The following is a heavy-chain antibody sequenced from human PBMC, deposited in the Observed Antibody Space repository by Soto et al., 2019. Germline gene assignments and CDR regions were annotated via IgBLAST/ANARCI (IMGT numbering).Heavy chain of an antibody. CDR2: ISDSGDRA. Sequence: GGSLRLSCASSGFTLSMSAVNWVRQAPGKGLEWVSYISDSGDRAYYADSVKGRFTISRDRSKNTVSLQMDSLRAEDTAVYYCAKDRGIIVKAGDAFDVWGQGTKVTVSS. CDR3: AKDRGIIVKAGDAFDV. CDR1: GFTLSMSA. D-gene: IGHD3-16*02. J-gene: IGHJ3*01. V-gene: IGHV3-23*01.